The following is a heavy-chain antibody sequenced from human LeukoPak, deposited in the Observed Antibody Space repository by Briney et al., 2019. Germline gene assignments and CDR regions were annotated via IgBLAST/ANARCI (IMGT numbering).Heavy chain of an antibody. J-gene: IGHJ2*01. CDR1: GLTVSSSY. CDR3: ARRVTTGSYFDL. D-gene: IGHD4-17*01. CDR2: IYSGGNT. V-gene: IGHV3-66*01. Sequence: GGSLRLSCAVSGLTVSSSYMSWVRQAPGKGLEWVSFIYSGGNTYYTDSVKGRFTISRGNSKNTLYLQMNSLRAEDTAVYYCARRVTTGSYFDLWGRGTLVTVSS.